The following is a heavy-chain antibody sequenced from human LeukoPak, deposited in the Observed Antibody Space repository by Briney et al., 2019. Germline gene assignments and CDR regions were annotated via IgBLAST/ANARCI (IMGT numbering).Heavy chain of an antibody. V-gene: IGHV1-46*01. CDR2: INPSGGST. CDR3: ARDFGSAAFDGAFDI. D-gene: IGHD3-10*01. CDR1: GYTFTSYY. Sequence: ASVKVSCKASGYTFTSYYMHWVRQAPGQGLEWMGIINPSGGSTSYAQKFQGRVTMTTDTSTSTVYMELRSLRSDDSAVYYCARDFGSAAFDGAFDIWGQGTMVTVSS. J-gene: IGHJ3*02.